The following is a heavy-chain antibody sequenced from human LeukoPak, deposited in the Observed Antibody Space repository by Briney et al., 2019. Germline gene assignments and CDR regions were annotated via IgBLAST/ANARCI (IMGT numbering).Heavy chain of an antibody. D-gene: IGHD2/OR15-2a*01. CDR1: GYNFATFS. CDR3: AANYFDLGTYVYWFDP. V-gene: IGHV5-51*01. CDR2: IYAGDSDT. Sequence: GESLKISCQGSGYNFATFSITWVRQVPGKGLEWLGIIYAGDSDTTYNPSFQGHVTISVDNSFNTAYLQWTSLRTSDTAAYYCAANYFDLGTYVYWFDPWGQGTLVTVSS. J-gene: IGHJ5*02.